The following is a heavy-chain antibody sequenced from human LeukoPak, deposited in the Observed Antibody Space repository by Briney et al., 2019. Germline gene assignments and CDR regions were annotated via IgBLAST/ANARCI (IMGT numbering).Heavy chain of an antibody. CDR1: GFTFGNYW. D-gene: IGHD5-24*01. J-gene: IGHJ3*02. CDR3: GRGNYHAFDI. CDR2: INSDGNNT. V-gene: IGHV3-74*01. Sequence: GGSLRLSCAASGFTFGNYWTHWVRQAPGKGLVWVSRINSDGNNTSYADSVKGRFTISRDNAKNTLYLQMSSLRAEDTAVYYCGRGNYHAFDIWGQGTVVTVSS.